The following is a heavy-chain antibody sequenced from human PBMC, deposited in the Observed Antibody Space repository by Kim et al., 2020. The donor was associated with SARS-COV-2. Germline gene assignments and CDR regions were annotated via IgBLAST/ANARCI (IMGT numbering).Heavy chain of an antibody. D-gene: IGHD3-16*01. V-gene: IGHV4-4*07. J-gene: IGHJ4*02. CDR3: ARVGPYGGRDY. Sequence: NDNPSLKSRVTMSVDTSKNQFSLKLSSVTAADTAVYYCARVGPYGGRDYWGQGTLVTVSS.